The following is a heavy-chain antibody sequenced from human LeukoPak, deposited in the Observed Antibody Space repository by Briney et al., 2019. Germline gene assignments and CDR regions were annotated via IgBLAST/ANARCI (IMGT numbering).Heavy chain of an antibody. V-gene: IGHV3-30*02. CDR3: AKDGGTYDIDY. CDR2: IRYDGSKK. J-gene: IGHJ4*02. CDR1: GFSFSSYG. D-gene: IGHD1-26*01. Sequence: GGSLRLSCAASGFSFSSYGMHWVRQAPGKGLEWVTFIRYDGSKKYYADSVRGRFTISRDNSKNTLSLQMNSLRAEDAAVYYCAKDGGTYDIDYWGQGTLVTVSS.